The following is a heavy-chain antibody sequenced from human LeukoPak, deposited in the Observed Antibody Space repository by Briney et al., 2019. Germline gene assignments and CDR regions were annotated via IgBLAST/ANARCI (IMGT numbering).Heavy chain of an antibody. J-gene: IGHJ5*02. CDR3: ARDRPGRYCSSNSCYTASPFDP. Sequence: ASVKVSCKASRGTFSNYAISWVRQAPGQGLEWMGGIIPKFGTAIYAQKFQGRVTITEDESTSTAYMELSSLRSEDTAVYYCARDRPGRYCSSNSCYTASPFDPWGQGTLVTVSS. CDR1: RGTFSNYA. D-gene: IGHD2-2*02. V-gene: IGHV1-69*13. CDR2: IIPKFGTA.